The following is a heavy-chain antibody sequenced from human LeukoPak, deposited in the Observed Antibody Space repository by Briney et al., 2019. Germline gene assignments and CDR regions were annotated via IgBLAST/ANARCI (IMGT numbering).Heavy chain of an antibody. CDR2: IYSGGST. D-gene: IGHD3-10*02. CDR3: AELGITMIGGV. J-gene: IGHJ6*04. CDR1: GFTVNNNY. Sequence: GGSLRLSCAASGFTVNNNYMSWVRQAPGKGLEWVSGIYSGGSTYYADSVKGRFTISRDNAKNSLYLQMNSLRAEDTAVYYCAELGITMIGGVWGKGTTVTISS. V-gene: IGHV3-53*01.